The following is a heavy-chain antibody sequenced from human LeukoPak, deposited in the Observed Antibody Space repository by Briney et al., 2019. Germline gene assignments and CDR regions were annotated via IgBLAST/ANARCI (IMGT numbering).Heavy chain of an antibody. CDR1: GFTFSNYE. V-gene: IGHV3-48*03. CDR2: ISSSGITI. CDR3: ARVGITGRALEV. J-gene: IGHJ6*01. D-gene: IGHD1-20*01. Sequence: GGSLTLSCAASGFTFSNYEMNLVRQAPGNGLEWVSYISSSGITIYYADSVKRRFTISRDNANNSLYLQMNSLTVDHHALYHFARVGITGRALEVWAQGTRVSVSS.